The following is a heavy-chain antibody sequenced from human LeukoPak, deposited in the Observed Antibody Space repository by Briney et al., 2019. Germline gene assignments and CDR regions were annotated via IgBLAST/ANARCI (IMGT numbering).Heavy chain of an antibody. V-gene: IGHV3-7*01. CDR1: GFTFSSYW. CDR2: IKQDGSEK. CDR3: AKDHRGYYDSVIDIDS. J-gene: IGHJ4*02. D-gene: IGHD3-22*01. Sequence: RPGGSLRLSCAASGFTFSSYWMSWVRQAPGKGLEWVANIKQDGSEKYYVDSVKGRFTISRDNAKNSLYLQMNSLRAEDTAVYYCAKDHRGYYDSVIDIDSWGQGTLVTVSS.